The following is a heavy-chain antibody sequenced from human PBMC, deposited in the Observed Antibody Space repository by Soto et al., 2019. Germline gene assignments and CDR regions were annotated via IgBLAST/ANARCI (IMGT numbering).Heavy chain of an antibody. J-gene: IGHJ4*02. D-gene: IGHD5-12*01. CDR3: VKSRGGNNLDFFD. V-gene: IGHV3-64D*06. Sequence: GGSLRLSCSASGFTFSSYAMHWVRQAPGKGLEYVSGIRGNGDPPFYADSVKGRFTISRDNSKNTLYLQMSSLSADDTAVYYCVKSRGGNNLDFFDWGQGALVTVSS. CDR2: IRGNGDPP. CDR1: GFTFSSYA.